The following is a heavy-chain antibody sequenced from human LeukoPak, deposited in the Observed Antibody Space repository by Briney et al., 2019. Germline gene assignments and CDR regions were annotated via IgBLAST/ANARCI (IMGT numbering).Heavy chain of an antibody. CDR1: GYTFTSYD. V-gene: IGHV1-8*01. J-gene: IGHJ3*02. Sequence: GASVKVSCKASGYTFTSYDINWVRQATGQGLEWMGWMNPNSGNTGYAQKFQGRVTMTRNTSISTAYMELSSLRSEDTAVYYCARSGAIRDGYSYAFDIWGQGTMVTVSS. CDR2: MNPNSGNT. CDR3: ARSGAIRDGYSYAFDI. D-gene: IGHD5-24*01.